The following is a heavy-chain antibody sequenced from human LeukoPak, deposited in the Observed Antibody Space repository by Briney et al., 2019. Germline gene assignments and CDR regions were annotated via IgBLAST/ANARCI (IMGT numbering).Heavy chain of an antibody. D-gene: IGHD1-1*01. CDR3: ARESERNDGWFDP. Sequence: ASVLVSCKASGHTFRSHDINWVRQATGQGLEWMGWVSPKTGRTGYAQKFQGRVYMTTNASLSTAYMELSSLRSDDTAVYFCARESERNDGWFDPWGQGTLVTVSS. J-gene: IGHJ5*02. V-gene: IGHV1-8*01. CDR2: VSPKTGRT. CDR1: GHTFRSHD.